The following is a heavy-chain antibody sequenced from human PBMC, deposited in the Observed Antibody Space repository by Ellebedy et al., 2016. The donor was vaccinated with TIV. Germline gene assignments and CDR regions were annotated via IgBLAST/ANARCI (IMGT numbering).Heavy chain of an antibody. J-gene: IGHJ6*03. CDR2: IYYSGST. D-gene: IGHD1-14*01. Sequence: GSLRLXXTVSGGSISSYYWSWIRQPPGKGLEWIGYIYYSGSTNYNPSLKSRVTISVDTSKNQFSLKLSSVTAADTAVYYCARDNLYYYYMDVWGKGTTVTVSS. CDR3: ARDNLYYYYMDV. V-gene: IGHV4-59*01. CDR1: GGSISSYY.